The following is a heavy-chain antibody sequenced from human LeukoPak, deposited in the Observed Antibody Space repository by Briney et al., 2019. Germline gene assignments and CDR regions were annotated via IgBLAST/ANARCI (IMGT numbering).Heavy chain of an antibody. Sequence: GGSLRLSCTVSGFTVSSNSMSWVRQAPGKGLEWVSGINWNGGSTGYADSVKGRFTISRDNAKNSLYLQMNSLRAEDTALYYCAREKGSSSLGNSFDYWGQGTLVTVSS. CDR1: GFTVSSNS. J-gene: IGHJ4*02. V-gene: IGHV3-20*04. CDR3: AREKGSSSLGNSFDY. D-gene: IGHD6-6*01. CDR2: INWNGGST.